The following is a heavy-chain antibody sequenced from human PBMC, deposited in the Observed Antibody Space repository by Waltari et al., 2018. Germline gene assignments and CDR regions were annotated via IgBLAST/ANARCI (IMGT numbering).Heavy chain of an antibody. J-gene: IGHJ4*02. CDR3: ARVIAAAGNYFDY. CDR2: IYHSGST. Sequence: QVQLQESGPGLVKPSETLSLTCAVSGYSISSGYSWGWIRQPPGKGLEWMGSIYHSGSTYYNPSLKSRVTISVDTSKNQFSLKLSSVTAADTAVYYCARVIAAAGNYFDYWGQGTLVTVSS. D-gene: IGHD6-13*01. CDR1: GYSISSGYS. V-gene: IGHV4-38-2*01.